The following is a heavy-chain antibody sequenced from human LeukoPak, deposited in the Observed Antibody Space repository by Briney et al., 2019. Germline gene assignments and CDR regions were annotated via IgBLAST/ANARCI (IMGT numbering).Heavy chain of an antibody. V-gene: IGHV4-30-4*01. D-gene: IGHD3-22*01. CDR3: ARDASGYYYDSSGYRVLDY. CDR1: GGSISSGDYY. J-gene: IGHJ4*02. CDR2: IYYSGST. Sequence: SQTLSLTCTVSGGSISSGDYYWSWIRQPPGKGLEWIGYIYYSGSTYYNPSLKSRVTISVDTSKNQFSLKLSSVTAADTAVYYCARDASGYYYDSSGYRVLDYWGQGTLVTVSS.